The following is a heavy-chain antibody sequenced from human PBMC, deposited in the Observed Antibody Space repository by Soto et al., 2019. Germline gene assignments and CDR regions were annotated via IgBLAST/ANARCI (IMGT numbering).Heavy chain of an antibody. CDR1: GFTVSSNY. Sequence: GGSLRLSCAASGFTVSSNYMSWVRQAPGKGLEWVSVIYSGGSTYYADSLKGRFTISRDNSKNTLYLQMNSLRAEDTAVYYCARAEDYYYYGMDVWGQGTTVTVSS. CDR2: IYSGGST. CDR3: ARAEDYYYYGMDV. V-gene: IGHV3-53*01. J-gene: IGHJ6*02.